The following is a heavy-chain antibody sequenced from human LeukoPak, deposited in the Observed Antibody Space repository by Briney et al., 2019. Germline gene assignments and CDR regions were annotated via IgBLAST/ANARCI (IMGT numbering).Heavy chain of an antibody. J-gene: IGHJ3*02. V-gene: IGHV4-39*01. Sequence: SETLSLTCTVSGGSISTSSYYWGWIRQPPGKGLEWIASIYYSGSTYYNPSLKSRVAISINTSKNQFSLKLSSVTAADTAVYYGARRGENWGIAFDIWGQGTMVTVSS. CDR2: IYYSGST. CDR1: GGSISTSSYY. D-gene: IGHD3-16*01. CDR3: ARRGENWGIAFDI.